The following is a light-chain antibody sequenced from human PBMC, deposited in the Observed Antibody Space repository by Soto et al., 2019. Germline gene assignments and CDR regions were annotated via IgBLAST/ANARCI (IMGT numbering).Light chain of an antibody. CDR2: GAS. Sequence: EIVLTQSPATLSLSPGERATLSCRASQSVSSSCLAWYQQKPGQAPRLLIYGASSRATGIPDRFSGSGSGTDFTLTISRLDPEDFAVYYCQQYGSSPLTFGQGTKVDIK. V-gene: IGKV3-20*01. CDR1: QSVSSSC. CDR3: QQYGSSPLT. J-gene: IGKJ1*01.